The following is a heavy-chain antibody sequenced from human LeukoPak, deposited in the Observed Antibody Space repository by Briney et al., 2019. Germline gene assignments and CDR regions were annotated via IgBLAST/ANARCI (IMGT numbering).Heavy chain of an antibody. J-gene: IGHJ3*02. D-gene: IGHD2-2*01. CDR2: SYTSGST. V-gene: IGHV4-61*02. CDR1: GGSVSSGSYY. Sequence: SQTLSLTCSVSGGSVSSGSYYWSWIRQPAGKGLEWIGCSYTSGSTNYNPSLKSRVTISVDTSKNQFSLRLNSVTAADTAVYYCARRYCGSTICHDAFDIWGQGTMVTVSS. CDR3: ARRYCGSTICHDAFDI.